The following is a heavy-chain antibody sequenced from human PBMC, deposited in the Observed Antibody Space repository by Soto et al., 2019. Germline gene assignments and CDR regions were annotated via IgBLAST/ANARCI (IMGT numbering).Heavy chain of an antibody. V-gene: IGHV3-33*08. D-gene: IGHD2-2*01. Sequence: GGSLRLSCAASGFTFSSYGMHWVRQAPGKGLEWVAVIWYDGSNKYYADSVKGRFTISRDNSKNTLYLQMNSLRAEDTAVYYCARGGIYCSSTSCYAFDIWGQGTMVTVSS. CDR3: ARGGIYCSSTSCYAFDI. CDR1: GFTFSSYG. CDR2: IWYDGSNK. J-gene: IGHJ3*02.